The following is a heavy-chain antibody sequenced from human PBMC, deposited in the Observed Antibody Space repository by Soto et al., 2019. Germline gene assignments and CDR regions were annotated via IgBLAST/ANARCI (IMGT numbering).Heavy chain of an antibody. J-gene: IGHJ4*02. D-gene: IGHD1-7*01. CDR2: IYYSGST. V-gene: IGHV4-59*01. Sequence: SETLSLTCTVSGGSISSYYWSWIRQPPGKGLEWIGYIYYSGSTNYNPSLKSRVTISVDTSKNQFSLKLSSVTAADTAVYYCARDNFNYAGLDYWGQGTLVTVSS. CDR3: ARDNFNYAGLDY. CDR1: GGSISSYY.